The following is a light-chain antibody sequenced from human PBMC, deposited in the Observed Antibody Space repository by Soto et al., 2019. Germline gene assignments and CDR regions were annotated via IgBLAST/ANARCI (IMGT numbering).Light chain of an antibody. CDR3: CSFAGSSTYV. J-gene: IGLJ1*01. CDR2: EGT. V-gene: IGLV2-23*01. CDR1: SRVVGSYNL. Sequence: QSVLTQPASVSGSPGPSITISCTGTSRVVGSYNLVSWYQQHPGNAPKLIIYEGTKRPSGVSYRFSGSKSGNTASLTISGLQEEDEGDYHCCSFAGSSTYVFGTGTKVTVL.